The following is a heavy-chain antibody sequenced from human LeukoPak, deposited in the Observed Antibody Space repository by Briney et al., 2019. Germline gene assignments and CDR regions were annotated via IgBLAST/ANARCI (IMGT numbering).Heavy chain of an antibody. CDR3: AKLVRPQSYDFWSGYYHGYYFDY. D-gene: IGHD3-3*01. Sequence: PGGSLRLSCAASGFTFSSYAMSWVRQAPGKGLEWVSAISGGGGSTYYADPVKGRFTISRDNSKNTLYLQMNSLRAEDTAVYYCAKLVRPQSYDFWSGYYHGYYFDYWGQGTLVTVSS. CDR2: ISGGGGST. J-gene: IGHJ4*02. CDR1: GFTFSSYA. V-gene: IGHV3-23*01.